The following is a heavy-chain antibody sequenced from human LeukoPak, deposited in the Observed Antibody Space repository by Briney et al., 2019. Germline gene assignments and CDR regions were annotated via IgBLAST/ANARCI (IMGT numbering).Heavy chain of an antibody. D-gene: IGHD3-3*01. CDR2: ISYDGSNK. J-gene: IGHJ4*02. Sequence: GRSLRLSCAASGFTFSSYGMHWVRQAPGKGLEWVAVISYDGSNKYYADSVKGRFTISRDNSKNTLYLQMNSLRAEDTAVYYCAKDLRSLEWLLFFAVDYWGQGTLVTVSS. CDR3: AKDLRSLEWLLFFAVDY. V-gene: IGHV3-30*18. CDR1: GFTFSSYG.